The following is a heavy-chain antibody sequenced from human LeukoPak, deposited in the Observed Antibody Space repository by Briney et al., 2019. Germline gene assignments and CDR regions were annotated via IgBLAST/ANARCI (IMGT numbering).Heavy chain of an antibody. CDR1: GCTFTSYG. Sequence: GASVKVSCKASGCTFTSYGIIWVRQAPGQGLEWMGWISAYNGNTNYAQKLQGRVTMTTDTSTSTAYMELRSLRSDDTAVYYCAKDAHGYSSSWPFDYWGQGTLVTVSS. V-gene: IGHV1-18*01. CDR2: ISAYNGNT. D-gene: IGHD6-13*01. CDR3: AKDAHGYSSSWPFDY. J-gene: IGHJ4*02.